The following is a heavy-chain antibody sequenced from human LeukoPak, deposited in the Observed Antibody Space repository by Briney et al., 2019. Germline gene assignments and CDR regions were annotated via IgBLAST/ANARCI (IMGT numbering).Heavy chain of an antibody. CDR2: ISDSGGST. V-gene: IGHV3-23*01. CDR1: GFTFSNYA. J-gene: IGHJ4*02. Sequence: QSGGSLRLSCAASGFTFSNYAMSWVRQAPGKGLEWVSVISDSGGSTYNADSVKGRFTISRDNSNNTLYLQMSSLRAEDTAVYYCARASRPGPLPVDYWGQGSLVTVSS. CDR3: ARASRPGPLPVDY. D-gene: IGHD1-1*01.